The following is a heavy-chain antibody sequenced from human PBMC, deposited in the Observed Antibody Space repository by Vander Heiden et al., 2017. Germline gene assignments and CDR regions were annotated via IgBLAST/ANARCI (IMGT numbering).Heavy chain of an antibody. Sequence: EVQLLESGGGLVQSGGSLRLSCAASGFTFGSYVMSWVRQAPGKGLEWVSRISGSGGRTYYADAVKGRFTISRDNSKTTMYLQMTRMRAAYTAVYYSAKDRGGTELLPDYWGQGTLVTVFS. V-gene: IGHV3-23*01. J-gene: IGHJ4*02. CDR1: GFTFGSYV. CDR3: AKDRGGTELLPDY. D-gene: IGHD6-6*01. CDR2: ISGSGGRT.